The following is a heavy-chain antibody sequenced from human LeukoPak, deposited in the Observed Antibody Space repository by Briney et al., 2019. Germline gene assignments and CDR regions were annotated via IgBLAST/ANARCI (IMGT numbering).Heavy chain of an antibody. V-gene: IGHV1-2*04. D-gene: IGHD6-13*01. CDR2: INPNSGDT. CDR3: ARGAGSYWYFDL. J-gene: IGHJ2*01. CDR1: GYTFTGYY. Sequence: GASVKVSCKASGYTFTGYYIHWVRQAPGQGPEWMGWINPNSGDTNYAQKFQVWVTMTRDTSITTAYMELSRLRSDDTAVYYCARGAGSYWYFDLWGRGTLVTVSS.